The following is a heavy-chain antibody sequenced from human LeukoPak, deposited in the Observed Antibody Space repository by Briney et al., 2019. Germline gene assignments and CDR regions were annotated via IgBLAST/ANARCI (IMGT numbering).Heavy chain of an antibody. CDR2: INSDGSST. V-gene: IGHV3-74*01. CDR3: ARVPYYDSGSYYNV. J-gene: IGHJ4*02. D-gene: IGHD3-10*01. CDR1: GFTFSRDW. Sequence: PGGSLRLSCAASGFTFSRDWMHWVRQVPGKGLVWVSRINSDGSSTSYADSVKGRFTISRDNAKNTLYLQMNSLRAEDTAVYYCARVPYYDSGSYYNVWGQGTLVTVSS.